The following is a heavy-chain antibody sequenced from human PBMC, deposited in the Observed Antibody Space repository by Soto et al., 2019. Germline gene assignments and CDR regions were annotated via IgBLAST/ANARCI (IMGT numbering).Heavy chain of an antibody. V-gene: IGHV3-23*01. J-gene: IGHJ6*02. CDR3: AKDLAGDTAMDYYYYYGMDV. CDR2: ISGSGGST. Sequence: GGSLRLSCAASGFTFSSYAMSWVRQAPGKGLEWVSAISGSGGSTYYADSVKGRFTISRDNSKNTLYLQMNSLRAEDTAVYYCAKDLAGDTAMDYYYYYGMDVWGQGTTVTVSS. D-gene: IGHD5-18*01. CDR1: GFTFSSYA.